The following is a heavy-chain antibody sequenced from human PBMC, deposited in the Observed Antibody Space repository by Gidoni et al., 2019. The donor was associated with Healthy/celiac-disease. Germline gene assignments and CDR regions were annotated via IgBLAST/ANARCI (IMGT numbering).Heavy chain of an antibody. CDR2: IRSKANSYAT. V-gene: IGHV3-73*02. J-gene: IGHJ4*02. CDR3: TRQAFGAVAGSAY. Sequence: EVQLVESGGGLVQPGGSLKLSCAASGFTFSGSAMHWVRQASGKGLEWVGRIRSKANSYATAYAASVKGRFTISRDESKNTAYLQMNSLKTEDTAVYYCTRQAFGAVAGSAYWGQGTLVTVSS. CDR1: GFTFSGSA. D-gene: IGHD6-19*01.